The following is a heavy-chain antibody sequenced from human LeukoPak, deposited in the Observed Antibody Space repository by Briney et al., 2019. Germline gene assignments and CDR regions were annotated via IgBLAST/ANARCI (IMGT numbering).Heavy chain of an antibody. Sequence: GSVKVSCKVSGSTLIELTMHWVRQAPGTGLEWLGGFDPDVGETTYAHKLQGSVTKTPDTSTSKAFMETRSLRTDDTAVDCCARYLRWLDLWSGYSSNWFDPWGQGTLVTVSS. CDR1: GSTLIELT. J-gene: IGHJ5*02. CDR2: FDPDVGET. CDR3: ARYLRWLDLWSGYSSNWFDP. V-gene: IGHV1-24*01. D-gene: IGHD3-3*01.